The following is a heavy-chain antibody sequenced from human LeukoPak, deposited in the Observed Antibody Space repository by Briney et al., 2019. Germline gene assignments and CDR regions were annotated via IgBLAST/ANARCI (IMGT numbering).Heavy chain of an antibody. D-gene: IGHD6-6*01. J-gene: IGHJ4*02. CDR3: ARDTIAARLDY. V-gene: IGHV3-21*01. CDR2: ISTSSSYI. CDR1: GFTFSSYA. Sequence: GGSLRLSCAASGFTFSSYAMNWVRQAPGKGLEWVSSISTSSSYIYYADSVKGRFTISRDNAKNSLYLQMNSLRAEDTAVYYCARDTIAARLDYWGQGTLVTVSS.